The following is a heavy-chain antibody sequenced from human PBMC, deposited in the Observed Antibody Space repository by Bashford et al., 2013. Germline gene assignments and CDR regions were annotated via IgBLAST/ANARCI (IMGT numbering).Heavy chain of an antibody. D-gene: IGHD3-10*01. CDR2: MNPNSGNT. J-gene: IGHJ1*01. CDR3: ARGSDVITSGSGRSWRKKFALEXFQY. V-gene: IGHV1-8*01. CDR1: GYTFTSYD. Sequence: VASVKVSCKASGYTFTSYDINWVRQATGQGLEWMGWMNPNSGNTGYAQKFQGRVTMTRNTSISTAYMELSSLRSEDTAVYYCARGSDVITSGSGRSWRKKFALEXFQYWGQGSVVHRLL.